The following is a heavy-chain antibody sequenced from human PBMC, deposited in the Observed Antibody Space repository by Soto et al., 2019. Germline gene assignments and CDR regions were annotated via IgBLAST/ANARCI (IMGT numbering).Heavy chain of an antibody. J-gene: IGHJ4*02. CDR1: GFTFSSYS. Sequence: EVQLVESGGGLVQPGGSLRLSCAASGFTFSSYSMNWVRQAPGKGRGWVSYISSSSSTIYYADSVKGRFTISRDNAKNSLYLQMNSLRAEDTAVYYGARANYDGSAGDFDSWGRGTLFTVSS. V-gene: IGHV3-48*01. CDR3: ARANYDGSAGDFDS. D-gene: IGHD3-10*01. CDR2: ISSSSSTI.